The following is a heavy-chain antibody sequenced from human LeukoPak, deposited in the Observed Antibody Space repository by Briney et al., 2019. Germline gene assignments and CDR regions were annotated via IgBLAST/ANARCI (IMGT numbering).Heavy chain of an antibody. V-gene: IGHV3-23*01. D-gene: IGHD2-2*01. J-gene: IGHJ4*02. CDR3: ARQMHSTSWYGRYYFDS. CDR2: IASGFNT. Sequence: PGGSPRLSCAASGFIFSNFAVGWVRQAPGKGLEWVSTIASGFNTYSTDSVKGRFTISRDNSKNKLYLQMDSLRAEDTAIYYCARQMHSTSWYGRYYFDSWGQGTLVTVSS. CDR1: GFIFSNFA.